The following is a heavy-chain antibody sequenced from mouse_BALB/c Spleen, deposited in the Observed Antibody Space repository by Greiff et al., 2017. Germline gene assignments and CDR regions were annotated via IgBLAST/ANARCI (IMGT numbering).Heavy chain of an antibody. J-gene: IGHJ3*01. Sequence: EVKLQQSGAELVKPGASVKLSCTASGFNIKDTYMHWVKQRPEQGLEWIGRIDPANGNTKYDPKFQGKATITADTSSNTAYLQLSSLTSEDTAVYYCALYDGYYGWFAYWGQGTLVTVSA. CDR1: GFNIKDTY. CDR3: ALYDGYYGWFAY. V-gene: IGHV14-3*02. D-gene: IGHD2-3*01. CDR2: IDPANGNT.